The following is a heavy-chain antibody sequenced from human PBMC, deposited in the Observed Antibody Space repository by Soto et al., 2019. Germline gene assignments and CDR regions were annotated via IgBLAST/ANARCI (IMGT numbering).Heavy chain of an antibody. CDR1: GGTFSSYT. Sequence: QVQLVQSGAEVKKPGSSVKVSCKASGGTFSSYTISWVRQAPGQGLEWMGGIIPIFGTANYAQRFQGRVTTTADESTSTDYKEMSSIRSENTAVYYCARQGESSGSYYYGMDVWGQGTTVIVSS. J-gene: IGHJ6*02. D-gene: IGHD3-22*01. CDR3: ARQGESSGSYYYGMDV. CDR2: IIPIFGTA. V-gene: IGHV1-69*12.